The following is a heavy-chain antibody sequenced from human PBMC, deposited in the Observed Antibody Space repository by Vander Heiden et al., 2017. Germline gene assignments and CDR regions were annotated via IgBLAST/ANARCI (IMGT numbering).Heavy chain of an antibody. CDR3: ASPRGYSYGPIFDY. J-gene: IGHJ4*02. Sequence: QVQLQESGPGLVKPSETLSLTCAVSGYSISSGYYWGWIRQPPGKGLEWIGRIYHSGSTYYNPSLKSRVTISVDTSKNQFSLKLSSVTAADTAVYYCASPRGYSYGPIFDYWGQGTLVTVSS. CDR1: GYSISSGYY. V-gene: IGHV4-38-2*01. CDR2: IYHSGST. D-gene: IGHD5-18*01.